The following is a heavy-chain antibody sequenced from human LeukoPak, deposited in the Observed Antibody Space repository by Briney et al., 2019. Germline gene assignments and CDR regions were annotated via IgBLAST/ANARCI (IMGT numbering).Heavy chain of an antibody. CDR2: ISSSGSTI. V-gene: IGHV3-48*03. Sequence: PGGSLRLSCAASGFTFSSYEMNWVRQAPGKGREGVSYISSSGSTIYYADSVKGRFTISRDNAKNSLYLQMNSLRAEDTAVYYCARAGRYCSGGSPLGGCYFDYWGQGTLVTVSS. CDR3: ARAGRYCSGGSPLGGCYFDY. D-gene: IGHD2-15*01. CDR1: GFTFSSYE. J-gene: IGHJ4*02.